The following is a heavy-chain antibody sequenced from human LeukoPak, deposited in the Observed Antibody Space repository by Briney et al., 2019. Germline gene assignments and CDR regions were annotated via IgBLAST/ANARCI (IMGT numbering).Heavy chain of an antibody. CDR1: GYSLSSGYQ. CDR2: CYHSGSA. CDR3: ARDPRWLTPDCTSTSCYENYFDP. Sequence: SETLSLTCAVSGYSLSSGYQWAWIRQSPGKGLEWIGSCYHSGSAHYNPSLKSRVTISVETSKNQFSLKMYSVTAADTAVYYCARDPRWLTPDCTSTSCYENYFDPWGQGTLVTVSS. V-gene: IGHV4-38-2*02. D-gene: IGHD2-2*01. J-gene: IGHJ5*02.